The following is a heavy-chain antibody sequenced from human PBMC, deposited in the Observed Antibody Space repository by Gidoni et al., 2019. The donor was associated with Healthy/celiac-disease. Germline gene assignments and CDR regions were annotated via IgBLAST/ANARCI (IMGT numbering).Heavy chain of an antibody. D-gene: IGHD2-2*01. Sequence: EVQLVESGGGLVKPGGSLRLSCAASGFTFSSYSMNWVRQAPGKGLEWVSSISSSSSYIYYADSVKGRFTISRDNAKNSLYLQMNSLRAEDTAVYYCARAGYCSSTSCYYMDVWGKGTTVTVSS. CDR1: GFTFSSYS. V-gene: IGHV3-21*01. J-gene: IGHJ6*03. CDR3: ARAGYCSSTSCYYMDV. CDR2: ISSSSSYI.